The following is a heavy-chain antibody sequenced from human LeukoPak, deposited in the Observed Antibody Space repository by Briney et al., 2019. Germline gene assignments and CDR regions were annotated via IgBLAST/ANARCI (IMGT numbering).Heavy chain of an antibody. CDR1: GGTFISYT. V-gene: IGHV1-69*10. D-gene: IGHD3-22*01. CDR3: AYYYDSSGYYSQFDY. J-gene: IGHJ4*02. CDR2: IIPILGIA. Sequence: GASVKVSCKASGGTFISYTISWVRQAPGQGLEGMGGIIPILGIANYAQKFQGRATITADKSTSTAYMELSSLRSEDTAVYYCAYYYDSSGYYSQFDYWGQGTLVTVSS.